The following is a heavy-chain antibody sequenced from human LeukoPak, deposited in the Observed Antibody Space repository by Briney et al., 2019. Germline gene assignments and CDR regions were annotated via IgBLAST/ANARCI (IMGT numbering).Heavy chain of an antibody. CDR2: INHSGST. Sequence: KPSETLSLTCAVYGGSFSGYYWSWIRQPPGKGLEWMGEINHSGSTNYNPSLKSRVTISVDTSKNQFSLKLSSVTAADTAVYYCARGWWILLWLSDWGQGTLVTVSS. CDR3: ARGWWILLWLSD. CDR1: GGSFSGYY. J-gene: IGHJ4*02. V-gene: IGHV4-34*01. D-gene: IGHD5-18*01.